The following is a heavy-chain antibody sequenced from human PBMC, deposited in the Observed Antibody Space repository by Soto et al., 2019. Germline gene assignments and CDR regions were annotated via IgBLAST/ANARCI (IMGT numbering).Heavy chain of an antibody. CDR3: ARDSLGYCTSTSCYWSEDY. V-gene: IGHV3-7*03. CDR2: IKQDGSEK. Sequence: PGGSLRLSCSASGFTFSTYWMSWVRQAPGKGLEGVANIKQDGSEKYYVDSVKGRFTISRDNAKNSLYLQMNSLRAEDTAVYYCARDSLGYCTSTSCYWSEDYWGQGTLVTVSS. CDR1: GFTFSTYW. D-gene: IGHD2-2*01. J-gene: IGHJ4*02.